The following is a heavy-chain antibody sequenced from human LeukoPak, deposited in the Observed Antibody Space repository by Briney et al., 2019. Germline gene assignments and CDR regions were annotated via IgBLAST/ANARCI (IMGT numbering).Heavy chain of an antibody. V-gene: IGHV3-11*05. CDR3: ARGYYGLDV. CDR2: ISTSGTYT. Sequence: GGSLRLSCAASGFTFSDHYMSWIRQAPGKGLEWVSYISTSGTYTNYADSVKGRFTNSRDNAKNSLYLQMNSLRAEDTAVYYCARGYYGLDVWGQGTTVTVSS. CDR1: GFTFSDHY. J-gene: IGHJ6*02.